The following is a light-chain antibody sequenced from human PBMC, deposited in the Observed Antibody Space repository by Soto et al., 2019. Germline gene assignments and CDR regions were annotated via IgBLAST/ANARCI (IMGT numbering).Light chain of an antibody. CDR3: QQHGSSHPVT. J-gene: IGKJ5*01. Sequence: EIVLTQSPCTLSLSPGERATLSCRASQSVSSTYLAWYQQRPGQAPRLLIYGASGRATGIPDRFSGSGSGTDFTLTISRLEPEDFAVYYCQQHGSSHPVTLGQGTRLEIK. V-gene: IGKV3-20*01. CDR2: GAS. CDR1: QSVSSTY.